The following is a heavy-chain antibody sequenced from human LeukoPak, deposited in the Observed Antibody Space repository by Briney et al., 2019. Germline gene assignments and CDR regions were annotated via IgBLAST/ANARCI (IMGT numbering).Heavy chain of an antibody. CDR1: GFTFEDYT. Sequence: PGGSLRLSCAASGFTFEDYTMHWVRQAPGQGLEWVSVITWDGGDAYYVDSVQGRFTISRDKRKNSLYLQMNSLRNEDTALYYCVSGYRYGNWYFDLWGRGTLVTVSS. CDR2: ITWDGGDA. D-gene: IGHD5-18*01. V-gene: IGHV3-43*01. CDR3: VSGYRYGNWYFDL. J-gene: IGHJ2*01.